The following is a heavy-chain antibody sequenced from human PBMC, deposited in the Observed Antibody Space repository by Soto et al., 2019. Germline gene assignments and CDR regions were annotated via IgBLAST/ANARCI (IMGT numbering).Heavy chain of an antibody. CDR1: GGSFSGYY. J-gene: IGHJ3*02. Sequence: LSLTCAVYGGSFSGYYWSWIRQPPGKGLEWIGEINHSGSTNYNPSLKSRVTISVDTSKNQFSLKLSSVTAADTAVYYCARGAGAFDTWGQGTMVTVSS. CDR2: INHSGST. V-gene: IGHV4-34*01. CDR3: ARGAGAFDT.